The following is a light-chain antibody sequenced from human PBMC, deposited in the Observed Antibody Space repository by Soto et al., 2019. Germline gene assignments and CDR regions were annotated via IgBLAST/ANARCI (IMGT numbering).Light chain of an antibody. J-gene: IGKJ1*01. CDR2: AAY. CDR1: QVIRND. CDR3: LQHYRYPRT. Sequence: DIQMTQSPSYLSASFGDRVTITCRASQVIRNDLGWYQQKPGKAPKRLIYAAYTLQSGVPSRFSGSGSGTEFTPTISSLKAEDFATYYCLQHYRYPRTFCQGTKVDIK. V-gene: IGKV1-17*01.